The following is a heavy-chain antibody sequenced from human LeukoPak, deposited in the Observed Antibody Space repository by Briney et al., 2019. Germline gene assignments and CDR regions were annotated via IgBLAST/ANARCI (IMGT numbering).Heavy chain of an antibody. Sequence: ASVKVSCKASGYTFTGYYMHWVRQAPGQGLEWMGWINPNSGGTNYAQKFQGRVTMTRDTSISTAYMELSRLRSDDTAVYYCARDGRFLEWLLYGYYFDYWGHGTLVTVSS. CDR1: GYTFTGYY. CDR3: ARDGRFLEWLLYGYYFDY. J-gene: IGHJ4*01. D-gene: IGHD3-3*01. CDR2: INPNSGGT. V-gene: IGHV1-2*02.